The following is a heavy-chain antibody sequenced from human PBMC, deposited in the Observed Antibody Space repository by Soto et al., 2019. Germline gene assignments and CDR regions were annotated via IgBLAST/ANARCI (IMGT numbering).Heavy chain of an antibody. CDR1: GGTFSSYA. V-gene: IGHV1-69*01. J-gene: IGHJ6*02. CDR3: ARGRLAVDMGSYGMDV. Sequence: QVQLVQSGAEVKKPGSSVKVSCKASGGTFSSYAISWVRQAPGQGLEWLGGIIPIFGTANYAQKFQGRVTITADESTSTAYMELSSLRSEDTAVYYCARGRLAVDMGSYGMDVWGQGTTVTVSS. CDR2: IIPIFGTA. D-gene: IGHD5-12*01.